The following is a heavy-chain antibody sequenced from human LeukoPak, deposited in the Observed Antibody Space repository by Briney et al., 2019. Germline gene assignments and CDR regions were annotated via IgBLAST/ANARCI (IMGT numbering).Heavy chain of an antibody. J-gene: IGHJ4*02. CDR3: AKLMYGNSVDFDY. CDR1: GFTFDDYT. CDR2: ISWDGGST. V-gene: IGHV3-43*01. Sequence: PGGSLRLSCAASGFTFDDYTMHWVRQAPGKGLEWVSLISWDGGSTYYADSVKGRFTISRDNSKNTLYLQMNSLRAEDTAVYYCAKLMYGNSVDFDYWGQGTLVTVSS. D-gene: IGHD4-23*01.